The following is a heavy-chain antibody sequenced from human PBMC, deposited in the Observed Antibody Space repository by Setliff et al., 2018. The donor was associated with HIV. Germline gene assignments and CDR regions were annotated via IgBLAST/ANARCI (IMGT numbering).Heavy chain of an antibody. CDR1: DGSISTGSYY. D-gene: IGHD6-6*01. J-gene: IGHJ4*02. V-gene: IGHV4-61*02. CDR3: ARDHIAARSVDY. Sequence: SETLSLTCTVADGSISTGSYYWSWVRQPAGRGLEWIGRIYTSGSTNYNPTLKSRVTMSVDTSKNQFSLNLTSVTAADTAVYYCARDHIAARSVDYWGQGTLVTVSS. CDR2: IYTSGST.